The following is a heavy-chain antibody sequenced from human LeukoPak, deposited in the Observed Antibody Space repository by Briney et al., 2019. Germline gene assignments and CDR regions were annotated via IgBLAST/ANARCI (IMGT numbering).Heavy chain of an antibody. CDR1: GGSISSHY. D-gene: IGHD4-17*01. CDR3: ARDPTTVTKGLDI. J-gene: IGHJ3*02. Sequence: PETLSLTCTVSGGSISSHYWSWIRQPPGKGLEWIGYISYIGSTNYNPSLKSRVTISVDTSKNQFSLKLSSVTAADAAVYFCARDPTTVTKGLDIWGQGTMVTVSS. V-gene: IGHV4-59*11. CDR2: ISYIGST.